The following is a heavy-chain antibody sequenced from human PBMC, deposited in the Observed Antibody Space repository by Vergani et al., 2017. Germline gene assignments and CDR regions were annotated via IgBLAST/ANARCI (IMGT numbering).Heavy chain of an antibody. V-gene: IGHV3-64*01. CDR3: SKDKQYTAPSERGYFHVLDV. CDR2: ISSDGKST. J-gene: IGHJ6*02. D-gene: IGHD2-2*02. CDR1: GFTFSTFN. Sequence: LESGGGLVQPGGSIRLSCFGSGFTFSTFNMHWVRQIPGKGLEYISGISSDGKSTNYAKSVKGRFIVTRDNSKNSLHLQMGNLRVEDTGIYYCSKDKQYTAPSERGYFHVLDVWGQGTTVSVSS.